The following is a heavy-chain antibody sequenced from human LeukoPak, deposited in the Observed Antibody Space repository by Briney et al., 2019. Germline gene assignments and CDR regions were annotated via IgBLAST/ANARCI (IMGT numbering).Heavy chain of an antibody. V-gene: IGHV4-59*01. Sequence: ASETLSLTCTVSGGSISTYYWSWIRQPPGKGLEWICYIHYSGDTKYNPALKRRLTISVDTSKKQFSLKLSSVTAADTAVYYCARDGAVDILTGYGTFDIWGQGTIVTVSS. D-gene: IGHD3-9*01. J-gene: IGHJ3*02. CDR2: IHYSGDT. CDR3: ARDGAVDILTGYGTFDI. CDR1: GGSISTYY.